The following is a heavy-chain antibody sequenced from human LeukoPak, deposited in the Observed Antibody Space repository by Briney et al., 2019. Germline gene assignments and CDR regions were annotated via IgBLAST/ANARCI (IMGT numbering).Heavy chain of an antibody. Sequence: GASVKVSCKASGYTFTGYYMHWVRQAPGQGLEWMGRIIPIFGTGKYAQKFQGRVTVIADEFTSTAYMELSSLRSEDTAVYYCVSRYCSGGSCFSRDYYYYYMDVWGKGTTVTVSS. CDR1: GYTFTGYY. V-gene: IGHV1-69*13. CDR2: IIPIFGTG. D-gene: IGHD2-15*01. CDR3: VSRYCSGGSCFSRDYYYYYMDV. J-gene: IGHJ6*03.